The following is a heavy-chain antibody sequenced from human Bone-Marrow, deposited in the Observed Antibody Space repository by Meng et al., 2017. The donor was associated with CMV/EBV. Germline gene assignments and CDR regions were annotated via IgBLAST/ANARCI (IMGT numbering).Heavy chain of an antibody. V-gene: IGHV3-11*04. J-gene: IGHJ4*02. Sequence: GGSLRLSCVGSGFTFSDYYMSWIRQAPGKGLEWVSYISGSGSTIYYADSVKGRFTISRDNAKNSLYLQMNSLRGEDTAVYYGARETRVSSGRTYYFDYWGQGTLVTVSS. D-gene: IGHD6-19*01. CDR3: ARETRVSSGRTYYFDY. CDR1: GFTFSDYY. CDR2: ISGSGSTI.